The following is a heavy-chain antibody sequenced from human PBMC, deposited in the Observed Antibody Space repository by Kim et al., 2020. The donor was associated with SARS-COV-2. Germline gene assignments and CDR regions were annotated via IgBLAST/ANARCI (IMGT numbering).Heavy chain of an antibody. CDR1: GFTFGDYA. V-gene: IGHV3-49*03. CDR3: SRRDSGGPLDY. D-gene: IGHD2-21*01. CDR2: IRSKTHGGTT. J-gene: IGHJ4*02. Sequence: GGSLRISCTTSGFTFGDYAMSWFRQAPGKGLEWVSFIRSKTHGGTTEYAASVKGRFTVSRDDSKSIAYLQMISLKTDDTAVYYCSRRDSGGPLDYWGQGTLVTVSS.